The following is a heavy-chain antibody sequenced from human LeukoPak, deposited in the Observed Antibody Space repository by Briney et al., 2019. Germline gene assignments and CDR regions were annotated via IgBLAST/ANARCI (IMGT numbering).Heavy chain of an antibody. CDR1: GFTFSNYA. CDR2: ISGSGAST. CDR3: AKVGCSSASCWGYFDY. D-gene: IGHD2-2*01. Sequence: GSLRLSCAASGFTFSNYAMSWVRQAPGKGLEWVSAISGSGASTYYADSVKGRFTISRDNSRNMLYLQMNGLRAEDTAVYYCAKVGCSSASCWGYFDYWGQGTLVTVSS. V-gene: IGHV3-23*01. J-gene: IGHJ4*02.